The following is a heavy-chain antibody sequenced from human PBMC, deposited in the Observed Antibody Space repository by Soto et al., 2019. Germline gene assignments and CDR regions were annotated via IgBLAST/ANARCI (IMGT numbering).Heavy chain of an antibody. J-gene: IGHJ5*02. Sequence: ASVKVSCKASGCTFTGYYMHWVRQAPGQGLEWLGWINPNSGGTNYAQKFQGRVTMTRDTSISTAYMELSRLRSDDTAVYYCARDKLSNWFDPWGQGTLVTVSS. CDR2: INPNSGGT. D-gene: IGHD6-6*01. CDR1: GCTFTGYY. CDR3: ARDKLSNWFDP. V-gene: IGHV1-2*02.